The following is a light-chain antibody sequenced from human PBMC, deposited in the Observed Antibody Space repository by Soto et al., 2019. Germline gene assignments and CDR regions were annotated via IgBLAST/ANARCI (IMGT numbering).Light chain of an antibody. CDR3: ASWDDSLNAVV. J-gene: IGLJ2*01. V-gene: IGLV1-44*01. Sequence: QSVLTQPPSASGTPGQRVTISCSGGSSNIGSNTVNWYQQLPGTAPNLLIYSNNQRPSGVPDRFSGSKSGTSASLAISGLQSEDEADYYCASWDDSLNAVVFGGGTKATVL. CDR1: SSNIGSNT. CDR2: SNN.